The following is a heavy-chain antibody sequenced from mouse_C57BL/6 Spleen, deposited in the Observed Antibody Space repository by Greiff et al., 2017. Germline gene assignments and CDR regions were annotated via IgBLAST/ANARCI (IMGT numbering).Heavy chain of an antibody. CDR3: ARGNYVHDGDWVAY. J-gene: IGHJ3*01. CDR2: IYPSDSDT. D-gene: IGHD2-2*01. Sequence: QVQLQQPGAELVRPGSSVKLSCKASGYTFTSYWMDWVKQRPGQGLEWIGNIYPSDSDTHYNQKFKDKATLTVDKSSSTAYMQLSSLTSEDSAVYYCARGNYVHDGDWVAYWGQGTLVTVSA. V-gene: IGHV1-61*01. CDR1: GYTFTSYW.